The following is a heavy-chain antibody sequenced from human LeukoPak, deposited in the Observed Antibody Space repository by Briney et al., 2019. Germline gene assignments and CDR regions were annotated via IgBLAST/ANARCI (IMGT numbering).Heavy chain of an antibody. CDR1: GFTFSSYS. D-gene: IGHD4-17*01. CDR2: ISSSSSYI. V-gene: IGHV3-21*01. J-gene: IGHJ4*02. Sequence: GGSLRLSCAASGFTFSSYSMNWVRQAPGKGLEWVSSISSSSSYIYYADSVKGRFTISRDNAKNSLYLQMNSLRAEDTAVYYCARGPRLRTIGADYWGQGTLVTVSS. CDR3: ARGPRLRTIGADY.